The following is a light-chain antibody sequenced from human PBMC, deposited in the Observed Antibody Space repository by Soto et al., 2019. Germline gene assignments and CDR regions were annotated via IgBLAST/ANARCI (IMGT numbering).Light chain of an antibody. CDR1: SSNIGAGYD. CDR3: QSYDDSLRALV. V-gene: IGLV1-40*01. J-gene: IGLJ1*01. CDR2: GHS. Sequence: QSVLTQPASVSGAPGQRVTISCTGSSSNIGAGYDVHWYRQHPGKAPKLLIYGHSNRPSGVSDRFSASKSGTSASLAITGLQAEDEADYYCQSYDDSLRALVFGTGTKVTVL.